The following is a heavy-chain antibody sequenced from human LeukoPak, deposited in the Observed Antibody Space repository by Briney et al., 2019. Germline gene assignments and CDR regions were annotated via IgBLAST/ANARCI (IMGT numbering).Heavy chain of an antibody. CDR2: ISSSSTYI. Sequence: PGGSLRPSCAASGFTFSSYSMNWVRQAPGKGLEWVSSISSSSTYIYYADSVKGRFTISRDNAKSSLYLQMNSLRAEDTAVYYCATLPPNYDSSGYSYLQDYWGQGTLVTVSS. D-gene: IGHD3-22*01. V-gene: IGHV3-21*01. J-gene: IGHJ4*02. CDR1: GFTFSSYS. CDR3: ATLPPNYDSSGYSYLQDY.